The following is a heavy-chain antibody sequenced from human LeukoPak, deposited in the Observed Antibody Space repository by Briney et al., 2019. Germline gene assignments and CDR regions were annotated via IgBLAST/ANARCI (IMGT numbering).Heavy chain of an antibody. Sequence: PSETLSLTCTASGGSISSYYWSWIRQPPGKGLEWIGYIYYSGSTNYTPSLKSRVTISVDTSKNQFSLKLSSVTAADTAVYYCARDRLVVPAGGNGYYYYGMDVWGQGTTVTVSS. CDR1: GGSISSYY. D-gene: IGHD2-2*01. V-gene: IGHV4-59*01. CDR2: IYYSGST. CDR3: ARDRLVVPAGGNGYYYYGMDV. J-gene: IGHJ6*02.